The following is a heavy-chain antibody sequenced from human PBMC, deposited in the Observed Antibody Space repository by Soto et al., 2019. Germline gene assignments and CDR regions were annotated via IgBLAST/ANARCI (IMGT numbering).Heavy chain of an antibody. CDR3: TTDWYYDILTGTGRYGMDV. CDR1: GFFSSKVC. J-gene: IGHJ6*02. CDR2: VISKADGATT. V-gene: IGHV3-15*07. Sequence: GGSLRLSCVVSGFFSSKVCINWVRQAPGEGLEWVGRVISKADGATTDYSAAVKGRFTISRDDSKNTLYLQMNSLKTEDTAVYYCTTDWYYDILTGTGRYGMDVWGQATTVTVSS. D-gene: IGHD3-9*01.